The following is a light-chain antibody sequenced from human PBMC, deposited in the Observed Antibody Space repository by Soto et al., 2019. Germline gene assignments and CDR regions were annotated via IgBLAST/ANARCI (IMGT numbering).Light chain of an antibody. J-gene: IGLJ1*01. CDR1: SSDVGG. Sequence: QSALTQPASVSGSPGQSITISCTGTSSDVGGPRQSPQIMIYKVNNRPSGVSDRFSGSKSGNTASLTISGLQAEDEADYYCNSYTSSNSGVFGTGTKLTVL. CDR3: NSYTSSNSGV. CDR2: KVN. V-gene: IGLV2-14*01.